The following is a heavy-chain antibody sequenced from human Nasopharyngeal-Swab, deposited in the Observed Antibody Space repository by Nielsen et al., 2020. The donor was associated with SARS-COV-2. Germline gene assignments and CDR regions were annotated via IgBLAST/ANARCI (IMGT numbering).Heavy chain of an antibody. V-gene: IGHV7-4-1*02. Sequence: ASVKVSCKASGYSFNRYTISWVRQAPGQGLEYMGWINTNTGSTMYAQAFTGRFVFSSDPSVTTAYMQISDLKADDTGVYFCARTPSGSGRAGDWGQGTLVTVSS. J-gene: IGHJ4*02. D-gene: IGHD6-19*01. CDR2: INTNTGST. CDR1: GYSFNRYT. CDR3: ARTPSGSGRAGD.